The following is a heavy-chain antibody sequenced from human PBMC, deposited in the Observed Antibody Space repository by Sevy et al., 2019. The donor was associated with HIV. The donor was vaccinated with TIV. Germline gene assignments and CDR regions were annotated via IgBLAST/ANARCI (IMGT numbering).Heavy chain of an antibody. V-gene: IGHV3-33*01. CDR3: AREGCSGGSCYDFDY. Sequence: WGSLRLSCAASGFTFSSYGMHWVRQAPGKGLEWVAVIWYDGSNKYYADSVKGRFTISRDNSKNTLYLQMNSLRAEDTAVYYCAREGCSGGSCYDFDYWGQGTLVTVSS. CDR2: IWYDGSNK. J-gene: IGHJ4*02. CDR1: GFTFSSYG. D-gene: IGHD2-15*01.